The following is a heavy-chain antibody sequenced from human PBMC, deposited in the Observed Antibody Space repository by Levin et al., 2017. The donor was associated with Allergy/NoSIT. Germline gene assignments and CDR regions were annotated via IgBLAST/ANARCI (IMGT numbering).Heavy chain of an antibody. Sequence: PSQTLSLTCTASGASVSRGFYYWNWIRQPPGKGLEWIGYIYHDENTKYNPSLKSRVTITLDTSKNQFSLNVDSVTAADTAVYYCARGGAKLDDGYFDHWGQGILVTVSS. J-gene: IGHJ4*02. CDR3: ARGGAKLDDGYFDH. CDR2: IYHDENT. D-gene: IGHD4/OR15-4a*01. CDR1: GASVSRGFYY. V-gene: IGHV4-61*01.